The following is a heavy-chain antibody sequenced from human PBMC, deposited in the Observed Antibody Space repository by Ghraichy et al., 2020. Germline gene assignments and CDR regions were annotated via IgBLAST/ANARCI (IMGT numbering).Heavy chain of an antibody. V-gene: IGHV1-3*01. CDR3: ARDADSSSWYPNWFDP. J-gene: IGHJ5*02. D-gene: IGHD6-13*01. CDR1: GYTFTSYA. Sequence: ASVKVSCKASGYTFTSYAMHWVRQAPGQRLEWMGWINAGNGNTKYSQKFQGRVTITRDTSASTAYMELSSLRSEDTAVYYCARDADSSSWYPNWFDPWGQGTLVTVSS. CDR2: INAGNGNT.